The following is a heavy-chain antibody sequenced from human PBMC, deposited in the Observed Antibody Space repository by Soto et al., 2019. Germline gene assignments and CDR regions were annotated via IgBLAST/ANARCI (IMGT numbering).Heavy chain of an antibody. CDR1: GGSVSSGSYY. CDR2: IYYSGST. J-gene: IGHJ5*02. V-gene: IGHV4-61*01. D-gene: IGHD2-15*01. CDR3: VRVPGGYCSGGSCYWFDP. Sequence: PSETLSLTCTVSGGSVSSGSYYWSWIRQPPGKGLEWIGYIYYSGSTNYNPSLKSRVTISVDTSKNQFSLKLSSVTAADTAVYYCVRVPGGYCSGGSCYWFDPWGQGTLVTVSS.